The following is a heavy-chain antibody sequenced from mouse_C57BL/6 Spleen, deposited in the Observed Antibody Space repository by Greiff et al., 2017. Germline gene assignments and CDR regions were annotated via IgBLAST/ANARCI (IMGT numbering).Heavy chain of an antibody. V-gene: IGHV5-17*01. J-gene: IGHJ1*03. Sequence: EVQLVESGGGLVKPGGSLKLSCAASGFTFSDYGMHWVRQAPEKGLEWVAYISSGSSTIYYADTVKGRFTISRDNATNTLFLQMTSLRSEDTAMYYCARFHYYGSSSSYWYFDVWGTGTTVTVSS. CDR1: GFTFSDYG. CDR3: ARFHYYGSSSSYWYFDV. D-gene: IGHD1-1*01. CDR2: ISSGSSTI.